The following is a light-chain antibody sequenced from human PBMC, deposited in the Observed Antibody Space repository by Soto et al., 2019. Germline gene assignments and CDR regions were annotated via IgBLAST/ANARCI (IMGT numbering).Light chain of an antibody. V-gene: IGKV3-20*01. Sequence: IVLTQSPNTLSVSPGDRATLSCRASPGITSAFLAWYQQKPCQAPRLLIYGASTRATGIPDRFTGRGSGTDFTLTISRPEPEDFAVYYCQEYGSSLALTFGGGTKVEI. CDR3: QEYGSSLALT. CDR2: GAS. J-gene: IGKJ4*01. CDR1: PGITSAF.